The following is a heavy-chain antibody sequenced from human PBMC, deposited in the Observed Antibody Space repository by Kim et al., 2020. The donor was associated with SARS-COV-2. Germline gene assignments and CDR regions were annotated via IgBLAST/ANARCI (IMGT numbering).Heavy chain of an antibody. D-gene: IGHD6-13*01. Sequence: GGSLRLSCAASGFTFSAYAMSWVRQAPGKGLEWVSYTGGSGGSTKYADSVKGRFTMSRDNSKNTVYLQMNSLRTEDTAIYYCAKDRRIAATGTLDYWGQGSLVTVSS. CDR2: TGGSGGST. V-gene: IGHV3-23*01. CDR3: AKDRRIAATGTLDY. J-gene: IGHJ4*02. CDR1: GFTFSAYA.